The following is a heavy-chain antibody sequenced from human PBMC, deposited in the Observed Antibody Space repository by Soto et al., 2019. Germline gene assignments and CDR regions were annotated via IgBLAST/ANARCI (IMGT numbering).Heavy chain of an antibody. Sequence: GGSLRLSCAASGFTFSSYAMSWVRQAPGKGLEWVSAISGSGGSTYYADSVKGRFTISRDNSKNTLYLQMNSRRAEDTAVYYCAKRGTEDIVVVVAVAHVAGWFDPWGQGTLVTVSS. CDR1: GFTFSSYA. D-gene: IGHD2-15*01. CDR3: AKRGTEDIVVVVAVAHVAGWFDP. V-gene: IGHV3-23*01. J-gene: IGHJ5*02. CDR2: ISGSGGST.